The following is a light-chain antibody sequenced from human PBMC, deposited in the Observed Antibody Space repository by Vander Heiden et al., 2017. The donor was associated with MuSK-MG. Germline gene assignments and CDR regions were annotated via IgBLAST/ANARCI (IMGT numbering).Light chain of an antibody. CDR1: QSLLHSNGYNY. V-gene: IGKV2-28*01. CDR2: LGS. Sequence: DIVMTQSPLSLPVTPGEPASISCRSSQSLLHSNGYNYLDWYLQKSVQSPQLLIYLGSNRASGVPDRFSGSGSGTDFTLKISRVEAEDVGVYYCRQSLQTPLTFGGGTKVEIK. CDR3: RQSLQTPLT. J-gene: IGKJ4*01.